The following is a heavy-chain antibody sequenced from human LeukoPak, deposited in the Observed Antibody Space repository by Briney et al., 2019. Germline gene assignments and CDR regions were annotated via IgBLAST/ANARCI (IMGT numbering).Heavy chain of an antibody. Sequence: GGSLRLSCAASGFTFSSYAMHWVRQAPGKGLEYVSAISSNGGSTYYANSVKGRFTISRDNSKNSLYLQMNSLRAEDTALYYCAKDITPAYSSGDHYFDYWGQGTLVTVSS. CDR2: ISSNGGST. J-gene: IGHJ4*02. CDR3: AKDITPAYSSGDHYFDY. D-gene: IGHD6-25*01. CDR1: GFTFSSYA. V-gene: IGHV3-64*01.